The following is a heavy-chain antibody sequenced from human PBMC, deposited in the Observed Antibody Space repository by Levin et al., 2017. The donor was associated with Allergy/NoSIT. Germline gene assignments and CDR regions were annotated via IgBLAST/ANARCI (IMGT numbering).Heavy chain of an antibody. Sequence: GGSLRLSCAASGFSFDDYAMHWVRQAPGKGLEWVSGISWNSGSIDYADSVKGRFTISRDNAKNSLYLQMNSVRDEDTALYYCAKGGEYSSIWPPYYWGQGTLVTVSS. J-gene: IGHJ4*02. V-gene: IGHV3-9*01. D-gene: IGHD6-13*01. CDR1: GFSFDDYA. CDR2: ISWNSGSI. CDR3: AKGGEYSSIWPPYY.